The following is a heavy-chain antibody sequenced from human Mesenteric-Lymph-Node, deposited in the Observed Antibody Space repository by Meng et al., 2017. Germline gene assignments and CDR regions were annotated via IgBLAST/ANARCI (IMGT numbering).Heavy chain of an antibody. D-gene: IGHD3-22*01. V-gene: IGHV3-33*01. CDR3: ARQGNYDSIGSLDY. Sequence: QVQLVESGGGVVQPGRSLRLSCAASGFTLSSYGMHWVRQATGKGLEWVAVIWYDGSNKNYADSVKGRFTISRDNSKNTLYLQMNSLRAEDTAVYYCARQGNYDSIGSLDYWGQGTLVTVSS. CDR2: IWYDGSNK. J-gene: IGHJ4*02. CDR1: GFTLSSYG.